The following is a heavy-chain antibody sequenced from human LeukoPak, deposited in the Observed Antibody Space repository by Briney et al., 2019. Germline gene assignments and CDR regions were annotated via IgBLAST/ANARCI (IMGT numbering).Heavy chain of an antibody. CDR2: INPSGGST. CDR3: ARDFLRAYDSSGYYQIDY. D-gene: IGHD3-22*01. Sequence: ASVKVSCKASGYTFTSYYMYWVRQAPGQGLERMGIINPSGGSTSYAQKFQGRVTMTRDTSTSTVYMELSSLRSEDTAVYYCARDFLRAYDSSGYYQIDYWGQGTLVTVSS. V-gene: IGHV1-46*01. CDR1: GYTFTSYY. J-gene: IGHJ4*02.